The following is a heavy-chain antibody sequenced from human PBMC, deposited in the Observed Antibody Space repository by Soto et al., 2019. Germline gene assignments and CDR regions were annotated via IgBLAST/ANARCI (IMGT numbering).Heavy chain of an antibody. V-gene: IGHV1-2*04. CDR1: GYTFTGYY. CDR2: INPNSGGT. CDR3: ARARRYCSGGRCYSLYGMDV. Sequence: ASVKVSCKASGYTFTGYYMHWVRQAPGQGLEWMGWINPNSGGTNYAQKFQGWVTMTRDTSISTAYMELSRLRSDDTAVYYCARARRYCSGGRCYSLYGMDVWGQGTTATVS. D-gene: IGHD2-15*01. J-gene: IGHJ6*02.